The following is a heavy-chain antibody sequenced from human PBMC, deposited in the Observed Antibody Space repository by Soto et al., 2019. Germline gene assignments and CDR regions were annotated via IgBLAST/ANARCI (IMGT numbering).Heavy chain of an antibody. J-gene: IGHJ4*02. CDR3: ARYSVGYCSGGSCFQRDYFDY. Sequence: QLTLKESGPTLVKPTQTLTLTCTFSGFSLSTSGVGVGWIRQPPGKALEWLALIYWDDDKRYSPSLKSRLTITKDTSKNQVVLTMTNMDPVDTATYYCARYSVGYCSGGSCFQRDYFDYWGQGTLVTVSS. V-gene: IGHV2-5*02. CDR1: GFSLSTSGVG. D-gene: IGHD2-15*01. CDR2: IYWDDDK.